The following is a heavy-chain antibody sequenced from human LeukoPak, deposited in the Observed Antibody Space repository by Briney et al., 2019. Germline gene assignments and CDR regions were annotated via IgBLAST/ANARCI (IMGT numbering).Heavy chain of an antibody. J-gene: IGHJ4*02. CDR2: IIPILGIA. V-gene: IGHV1-69*02. D-gene: IGHD3-10*01. CDR3: ASSTTGSYPPLFDY. CDR1: GGTFSSYT. Sequence: ASVKVSXKASGGTFSSYTISWVRQAPGQGLEWMGRIIPILGIANYAQKFQGRVTITADKSTSTAYMELSSLRSEDTAVYYCASSTTGSYPPLFDYWGQGTLVTVSS.